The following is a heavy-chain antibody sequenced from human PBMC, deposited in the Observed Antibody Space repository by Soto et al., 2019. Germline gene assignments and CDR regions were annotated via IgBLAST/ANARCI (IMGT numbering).Heavy chain of an antibody. CDR1: GDSVSSNSAA. CDR3: AREGMTIAVAGLYYYYYDMDV. J-gene: IGHJ6*03. V-gene: IGHV6-1*01. Sequence: QSQTLSLTCAISGDSVSSNSAAWNWIRQSPSRGLEWLGRTYYRSKWYNDYAVSVKSRITINPDTSKNQFSLQLNSVTPEDTAVYYCAREGMTIAVAGLYYYYYDMDVWGKGTTVTVSS. D-gene: IGHD6-19*01. CDR2: TYYRSKWYN.